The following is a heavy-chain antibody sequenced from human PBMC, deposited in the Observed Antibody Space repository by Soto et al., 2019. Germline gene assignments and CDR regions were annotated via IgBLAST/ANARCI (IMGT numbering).Heavy chain of an antibody. J-gene: IGHJ5*02. CDR1: GYSISSGYY. CDR3: ARGALRGNWFDP. CDR2: IYHSGST. V-gene: IGHV4-38-2*01. Sequence: PSETLSLTCAVSGYSISSGYYWGCIRQPPGKGLEWIGSIYHSGSTYYNPSLKSRVTISVDTSKNQFSLKLSSVTAADTAVYYCARGALRGNWFDPWGQGTLVTVS.